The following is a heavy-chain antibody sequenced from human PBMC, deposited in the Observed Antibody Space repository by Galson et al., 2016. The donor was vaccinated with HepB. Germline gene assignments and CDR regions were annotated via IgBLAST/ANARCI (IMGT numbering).Heavy chain of an antibody. D-gene: IGHD6-6*01. Sequence: SLRLSCAASGFTFSDYYMSWIRQAPGKGLEWVSYISSGGNTIYYADSVKGRFTISRDNAKNSLYLQMNSLRAEDTAVYYCARGQKTRAARRYFDYWGQGTLVTVSS. J-gene: IGHJ4*02. V-gene: IGHV3-11*01. CDR3: ARGQKTRAARRYFDY. CDR2: ISSGGNTI. CDR1: GFTFSDYY.